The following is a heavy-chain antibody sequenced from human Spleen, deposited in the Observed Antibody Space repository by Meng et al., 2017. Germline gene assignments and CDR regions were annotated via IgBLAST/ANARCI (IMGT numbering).Heavy chain of an antibody. J-gene: IGHJ4*02. CDR1: GWAFSDYY. CDR3: ARGPTTMAHDFDY. V-gene: IGHV4-34*01. Sequence: QEHDKKWGAGLLKPSGALSLPWVCPGWAFSDYYWSWIRQPPGKGLEWIGEINHSGSTNYNPSLESRATISVDTSQNNLSLKLSSVTAADSAVYYCARGPTTMAHDFDYWGQGTLVTVFS. D-gene: IGHD4-11*01. CDR2: INHSGST.